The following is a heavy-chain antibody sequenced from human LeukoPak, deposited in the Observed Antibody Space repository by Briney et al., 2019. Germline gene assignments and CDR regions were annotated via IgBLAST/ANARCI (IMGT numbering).Heavy chain of an antibody. D-gene: IGHD2-8*01. CDR3: ARGGRPYCINGVCYSSGPWGFDY. CDR2: IYSGGST. CDR1: GFTVSSNY. J-gene: IGHJ4*02. Sequence: GGSLRLSCAASGFTVSSNYMSWVRQAPGKGLEWVSVIYSGGSTYYADSLRGRFTISRDNSKNTLYLQMNSLRAEDTAVYYCARGGRPYCINGVCYSSGPWGFDYWGQGTLVTVSS. V-gene: IGHV3-53*01.